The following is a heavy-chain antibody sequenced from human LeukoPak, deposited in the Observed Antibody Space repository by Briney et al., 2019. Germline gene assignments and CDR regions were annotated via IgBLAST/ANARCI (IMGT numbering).Heavy chain of an antibody. CDR2: IWYDGSNK. V-gene: IGHV3-30*19. Sequence: GGSLRLSCAASGFTFSSYGMHWVRQAPGKGLEWVAVIWYDGSNKYYADSVKGRFTISRDNSKNTLYLQMNSLRAEDTAVYYCARPRTTVTLFDYWGQGTLVTVSS. CDR3: ARPRTTVTLFDY. D-gene: IGHD4-4*01. J-gene: IGHJ4*02. CDR1: GFTFSSYG.